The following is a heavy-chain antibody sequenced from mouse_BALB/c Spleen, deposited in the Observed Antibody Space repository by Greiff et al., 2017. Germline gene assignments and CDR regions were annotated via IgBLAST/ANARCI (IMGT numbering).Heavy chain of an antibody. CDR3: ARSGWDGAMDY. CDR1: GFTFSSFG. D-gene: IGHD4-1*01. Sequence: EVNLVESGGGLVQPGGSRKLSCAASGFTFSSFGMHWVRQAPEKGLEWVAYISSGSSTIYYADTVKGRFTISRDNPKNTLFLQMTSLRSEDTAMYYCARSGWDGAMDYWGQGTSVTLSS. CDR2: ISSGSSTI. V-gene: IGHV5-17*02. J-gene: IGHJ4*01.